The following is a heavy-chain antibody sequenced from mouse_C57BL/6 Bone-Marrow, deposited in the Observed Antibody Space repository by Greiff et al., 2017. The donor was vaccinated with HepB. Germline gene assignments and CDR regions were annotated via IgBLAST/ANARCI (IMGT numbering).Heavy chain of an antibody. D-gene: IGHD1-1*01. CDR2: IYPGDGDT. J-gene: IGHJ2*01. CDR3: ARVTTVVDFDY. V-gene: IGHV1-80*01. Sequence: VKLMESGAELVKPGASVKISCKASGYAFSSYWMNWVKQRPGKGLEWIGQIYPGDGDTNYNGKFKGKATLTADKSSSTAYMQLISLTSEDSAVYFCARVTTVVDFDYWGQGTTLTVSS. CDR1: GYAFSSYW.